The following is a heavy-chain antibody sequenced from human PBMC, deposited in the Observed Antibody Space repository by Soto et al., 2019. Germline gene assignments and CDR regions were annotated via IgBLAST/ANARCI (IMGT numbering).Heavy chain of an antibody. V-gene: IGHV3-49*03. CDR3: TRTYYYDSSPDDPFDI. D-gene: IGHD3-22*01. J-gene: IGHJ3*02. CDR1: GFTFGDYA. Sequence: PGGSLRLSCTASGFTFGDYAMSWFRQAPGKGLEWVGFIRSKAYGGTTEYAASVKGRFTISRDDSKSIAYLQMNSLKTEDTAVYYCTRTYYYDSSPDDPFDIWGQGTMVTVSS. CDR2: IRSKAYGGTT.